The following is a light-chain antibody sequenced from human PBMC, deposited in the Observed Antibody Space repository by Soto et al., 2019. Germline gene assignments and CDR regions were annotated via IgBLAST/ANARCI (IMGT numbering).Light chain of an antibody. CDR2: SNN. CDR1: SSNIGVNT. Sequence: QSVLTQPPSASGTPGQRVTISCSGSSSNIGVNTVNWFQQFPGTAPKLLIYSNNQRPSGVPDRFSGSKSGTSASLAISGLHSEDEDDYYCAAWDDSLNGGVVFGGGTKLTVL. CDR3: AAWDDSLNGGVV. J-gene: IGLJ2*01. V-gene: IGLV1-44*01.